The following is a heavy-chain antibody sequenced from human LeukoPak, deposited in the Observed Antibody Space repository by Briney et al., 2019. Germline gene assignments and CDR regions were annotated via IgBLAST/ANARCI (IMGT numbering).Heavy chain of an antibody. J-gene: IGHJ4*02. CDR1: GASITSGTNC. Sequence: PSETLSLTCSVSGASITSGTNCWGWIRQSPGKGLEWIGNTHYNGNTYYNPSLKSRVTISQDTSKNHFSLYLSSVTAADTAVYYCARLIPFDYWGQGTLVTVSS. V-gene: IGHV4-39*02. CDR2: THYNGNT. CDR3: ARLIPFDY. D-gene: IGHD3-16*01.